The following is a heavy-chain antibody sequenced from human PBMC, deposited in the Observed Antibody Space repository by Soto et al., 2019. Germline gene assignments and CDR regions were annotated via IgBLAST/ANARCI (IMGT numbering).Heavy chain of an antibody. CDR1: GFNFGDFA. D-gene: IGHD1-26*01. CDR2: LNWNSVTA. J-gene: IGHJ4*02. CDR3: VKDISGAYSGPNYDA. V-gene: IGHV3-9*01. Sequence: GGSLRLSCAASGFNFGDFAMHWVRQAPGKGLEWVAGLNWNSVTAGYGDSVKGRCSISRDNGKYALYLQMTSLRPEDSALYYCVKDISGAYSGPNYDAWGQGTLVTVSS.